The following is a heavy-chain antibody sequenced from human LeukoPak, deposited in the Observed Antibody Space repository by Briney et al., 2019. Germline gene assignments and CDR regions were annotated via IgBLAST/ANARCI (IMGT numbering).Heavy chain of an antibody. D-gene: IGHD3-3*01. CDR3: AKDRPYYDFWSGYFAL. Sequence: PGGSLRLSCAASGFTFSSYAMSWVRQAPGKGLEWVSAISGSGGSTYYADSVKGRFTISRDNSKNTLYLQMNSLRAEDTAVYYCAKDRPYYDFWSGYFALWGQGTLVTVSS. CDR1: GFTFSSYA. J-gene: IGHJ4*02. CDR2: ISGSGGST. V-gene: IGHV3-23*01.